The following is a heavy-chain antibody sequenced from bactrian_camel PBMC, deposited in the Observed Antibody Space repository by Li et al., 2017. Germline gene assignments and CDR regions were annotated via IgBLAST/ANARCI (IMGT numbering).Heavy chain of an antibody. Sequence: QVQLVESGGALVQPGGSLGLSCTGSKITRSSHWMYWVRQASGRGFEWVSSIYSDGSNTYYADSVKGRFTISRDNDKNTVYLQMTSPKPEDTGVYYCVRARSYNLGTGSLGYWGLGTQVTVS. CDR2: IYSDGSNT. J-gene: IGHJ6*01. CDR1: KITRSSHW. CDR3: VRARSYNLGTGSLGY. V-gene: IGHV3S6*01. D-gene: IGHD5*01.